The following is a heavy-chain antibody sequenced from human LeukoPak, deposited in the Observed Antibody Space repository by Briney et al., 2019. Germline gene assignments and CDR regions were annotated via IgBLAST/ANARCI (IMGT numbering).Heavy chain of an antibody. J-gene: IGHJ6*04. V-gene: IGHV3-48*04. CDR3: AELGITMIGGV. CDR2: ISSSSSTI. CDR1: GFTFSSYS. Sequence: GGSLRLSCAASGFTFSSYSMNWVRQAPGKGLEWVSYISSSSSTIYYADSVKGRFTISRDNAKNSLYLQMNSLRAEDTAIYYCAELGITMIGGVWGKGTTVTISS. D-gene: IGHD3-10*02.